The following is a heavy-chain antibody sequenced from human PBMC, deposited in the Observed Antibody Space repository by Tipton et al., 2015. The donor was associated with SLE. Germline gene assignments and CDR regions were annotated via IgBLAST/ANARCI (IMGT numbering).Heavy chain of an antibody. CDR3: ARHGGITMIVAGAFDI. CDR2: IYYSGST. Sequence: TLSLTCTVSGGSISSYYWNWIRQPPGKGLEWIGNIYYSGSTNYNPSLKSRVTISVDTSKNQFSLRLSSVTAADTAVYYCARHGGITMIVAGAFDIWGQGTMVTVSS. V-gene: IGHV4-59*08. D-gene: IGHD3-22*01. CDR1: GGSISSYY. J-gene: IGHJ3*02.